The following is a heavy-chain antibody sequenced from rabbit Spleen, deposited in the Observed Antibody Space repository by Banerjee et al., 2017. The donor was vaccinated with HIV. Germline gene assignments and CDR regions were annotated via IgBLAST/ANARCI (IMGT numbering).Heavy chain of an antibody. CDR2: IYTGDGNT. D-gene: IGHD1-1*01. J-gene: IGHJ4*01. V-gene: IGHV1S40*01. CDR1: GVSLNDKDV. CDR3: ARDLVGVIGWNFYL. Sequence: QSLEESGGGLVKPEGSLTLTCKASGVSLNDKDVMCWVRQAPGKGLEWIGCIYTGDGNTYYANWAKGRFTISKTSSTTVTLQVTSLTAADTATYFCARDLVGVIGWNFYLWGPGTLVTVS.